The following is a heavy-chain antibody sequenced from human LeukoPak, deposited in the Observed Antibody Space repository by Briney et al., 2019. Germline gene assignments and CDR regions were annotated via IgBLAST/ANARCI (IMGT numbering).Heavy chain of an antibody. D-gene: IGHD7-27*01. CDR2: IHSDGRST. CDR3: ARGGGTGEFDY. Sequence: GGSLRLSCAASGFTFSSYWMHWVRQAPGKGLEWVSRIHSDGRSTTYADSVKGRFTISRDDAKNTLYLQMNSLRAEDTAVYYCARGGGTGEFDYWGQGTLVTVSS. CDR1: GFTFSSYW. V-gene: IGHV3-74*01. J-gene: IGHJ4*02.